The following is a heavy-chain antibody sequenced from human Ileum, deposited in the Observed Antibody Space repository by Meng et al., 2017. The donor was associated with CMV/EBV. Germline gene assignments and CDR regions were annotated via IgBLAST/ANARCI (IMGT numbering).Heavy chain of an antibody. CDR3: ARGTKYGSGNWFDP. D-gene: IGHD3-10*01. Sequence: QVQLQESGQGLVKPSETLSLTCSVSGDSISSYYWSWIRQPAGKGLEWIGRIYSNGNNNYNPSLESRVTMSVDTSKNHFSLKLNSVTAADTAVYYCARGTKYGSGNWFDPWGQGTLVTVSS. J-gene: IGHJ5*02. CDR2: IYSNGNN. CDR1: GDSISSYY. V-gene: IGHV4-4*07.